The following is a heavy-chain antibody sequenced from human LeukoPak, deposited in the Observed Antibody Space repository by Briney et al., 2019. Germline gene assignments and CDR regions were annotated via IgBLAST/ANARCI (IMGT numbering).Heavy chain of an antibody. CDR1: GFTVSSNH. V-gene: IGHV3-53*01. CDR3: ARSVYGDYVFDY. CDR2: IYSGGST. J-gene: IGHJ4*02. D-gene: IGHD4-17*01. Sequence: PGGSLRLSCAASGFTVSSNHMSWVRQAPGKGLEWVSVIYSGGSTYYADSVKGRFTISRDNSKNTLYLQMNSLRAEDTAVYYCARSVYGDYVFDYWGQGTLVTVSS.